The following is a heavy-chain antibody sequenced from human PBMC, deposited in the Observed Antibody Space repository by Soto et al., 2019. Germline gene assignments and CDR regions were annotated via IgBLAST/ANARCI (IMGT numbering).Heavy chain of an antibody. CDR3: ARHKGYSSSAIDY. V-gene: IGHV4-39*01. J-gene: IGHJ4*02. CDR2: IYYSGST. CDR1: GGSISSSSYY. D-gene: IGHD6-6*01. Sequence: SETLSLTCTVSGGSISSSSYYWGWIRQPPGKGLEWIGSIYYSGSTYYNPSLKSRVTISVDTSKNQFSLKLSSVTAADTAVYYCARHKGYSSSAIDYWGQGTLVTVSS.